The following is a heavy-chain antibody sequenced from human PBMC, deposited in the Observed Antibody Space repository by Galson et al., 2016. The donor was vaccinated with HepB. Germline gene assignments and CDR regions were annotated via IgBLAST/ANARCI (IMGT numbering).Heavy chain of an antibody. V-gene: IGHV3-23*01. D-gene: IGHD4-17*01. Sequence: SLRLSCAASGFTFSSFAMGWVRQAPGKGLQWVSGITESGGNTYYADSVKGRFTISRDNSKNTLYLEMNSLRVDDTAVYYCVESYTVTDGIDDWGQGTLVTGSS. CDR3: VESYTVTDGIDD. J-gene: IGHJ4*02. CDR2: ITESGGNT. CDR1: GFTFSSFA.